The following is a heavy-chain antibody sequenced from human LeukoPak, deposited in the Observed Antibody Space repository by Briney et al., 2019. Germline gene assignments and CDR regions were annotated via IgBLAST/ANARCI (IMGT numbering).Heavy chain of an antibody. D-gene: IGHD6-19*01. CDR1: GFTVSSNY. J-gene: IGHJ3*02. CDR2: IYSGGST. CDR3: AKGAVAGHDAFDI. Sequence: GGSLRPSCAASGFTVSSNYMSWVRQAPGKGLEWVSVIYSGGSTYYADSVKGRFTISRDNSKNTLYLQMNSLRAEDTAVYYCAKGAVAGHDAFDIWGQGTMVTVSS. V-gene: IGHV3-66*01.